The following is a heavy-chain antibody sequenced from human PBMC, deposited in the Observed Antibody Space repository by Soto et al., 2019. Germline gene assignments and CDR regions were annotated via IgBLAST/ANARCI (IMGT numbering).Heavy chain of an antibody. CDR3: AKDIGYCSSTRCSSEFV. CDR1: GFTFDDYT. CDR2: ISWDGGST. Sequence: EVQLVESGGVVVQPGGSLRLSCAASGFTFDDYTMHWVRQAPGKGLEWVSLISWDGGSTYYADSVKGRFTISRDNSKNSMYLQMNSLRTEDTALYYCAKDIGYCSSTRCSSEFVWGQGTLVTVSS. V-gene: IGHV3-43*01. J-gene: IGHJ4*02. D-gene: IGHD2-2*01.